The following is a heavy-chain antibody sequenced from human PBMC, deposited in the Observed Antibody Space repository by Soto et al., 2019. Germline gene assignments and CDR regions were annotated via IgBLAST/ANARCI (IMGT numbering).Heavy chain of an antibody. Sequence: VGSLRLSCAASGFTFSSYGMHWVRQAPGKGLEWVAVISYDGSNKYYADSVKGRFTISRDNSKNTLYLQMNSLRAEDTAVYYCAKDQSGSYLYYFDYWGQGTLVTVSS. V-gene: IGHV3-30*18. CDR1: GFTFSSYG. D-gene: IGHD1-26*01. CDR2: ISYDGSNK. J-gene: IGHJ4*02. CDR3: AKDQSGSYLYYFDY.